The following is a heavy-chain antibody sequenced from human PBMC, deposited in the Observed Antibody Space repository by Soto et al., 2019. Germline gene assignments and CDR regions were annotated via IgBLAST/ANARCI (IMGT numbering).Heavy chain of an antibody. CDR2: IIPILGIA. V-gene: IGHV1-69*02. CDR1: GGTFSSYT. Sequence: QVQLVQSGAEVKKPGSSVKVSCKASGGTFSSYTITWVRQAPGQGLEWMGRIIPILGIANYAQKFQGRVTNTADKSTGTAYIELSSLRSEDTAVYYCLNIPHYWGQGTLVTVSS. CDR3: LNIPHY. J-gene: IGHJ4*02.